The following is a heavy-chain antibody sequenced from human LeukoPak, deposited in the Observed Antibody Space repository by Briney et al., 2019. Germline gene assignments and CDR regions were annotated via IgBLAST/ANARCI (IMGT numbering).Heavy chain of an antibody. D-gene: IGHD3-16*01. V-gene: IGHV5-51*01. J-gene: IGHJ4*02. CDR1: GYSFTSYW. Sequence: PRESLKISCKGSGYSFTSYWIGWVRQMPGQGLEWMGSVYPGDSDTRYTPSFQGQVTISAEKSISTAYLQWSSLKASDTAMYYCARHQGGNKGIDYWGQGTLVTVSS. CDR2: VYPGDSDT. CDR3: ARHQGGNKGIDY.